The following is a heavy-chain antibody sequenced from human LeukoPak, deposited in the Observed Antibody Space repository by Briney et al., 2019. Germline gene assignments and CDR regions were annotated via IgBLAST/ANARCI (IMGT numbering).Heavy chain of an antibody. CDR2: IYSGGST. Sequence: GGSLRLSCAASGFTVSSNYMSWVRQAPGKGLEWVSVIYSGGSTYYADSVKGRFTISRDNSKNTLYLQINSLRAEDTAVYYCARDGYGGNSFDYWGQGTLVTVSS. V-gene: IGHV3-53*01. CDR3: ARDGYGGNSFDY. CDR1: GFTVSSNY. J-gene: IGHJ4*02. D-gene: IGHD4-23*01.